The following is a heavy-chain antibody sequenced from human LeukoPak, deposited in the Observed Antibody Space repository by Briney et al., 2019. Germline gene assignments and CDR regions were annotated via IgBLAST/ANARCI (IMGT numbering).Heavy chain of an antibody. CDR3: ARDWGYSSSL. CDR1: GDSISSGNYY. CDR2: IYFNGSA. Sequence: PSETLSLTCSVSGDSISSGNYYWSWIRQPAGKGLEWIGRIYFNGSADYSPSLKSRVSISIDTSKNQISLKLNSVTAADTARYYCARDWGYSSSLWGQGTLVTVSP. J-gene: IGHJ4*02. D-gene: IGHD6-6*01. V-gene: IGHV4-61*02.